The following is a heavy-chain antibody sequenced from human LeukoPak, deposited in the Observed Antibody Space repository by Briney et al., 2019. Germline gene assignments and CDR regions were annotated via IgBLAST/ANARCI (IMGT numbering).Heavy chain of an antibody. Sequence: SVKVSCMASGGTLSSYAINWVRQAPGQGVEWMGGILPIFGTANYAQKFQGRVTITADESTSTAYMELSSLRSEDTAVYYCARAGVGYSSGWYPAEYFQHWGQGTLVTVSS. CDR2: ILPIFGTA. V-gene: IGHV1-69*13. D-gene: IGHD6-19*01. CDR3: ARAGVGYSSGWYPAEYFQH. CDR1: GGTLSSYA. J-gene: IGHJ1*01.